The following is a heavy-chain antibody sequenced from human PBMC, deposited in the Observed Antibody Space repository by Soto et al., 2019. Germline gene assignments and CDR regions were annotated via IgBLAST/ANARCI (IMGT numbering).Heavy chain of an antibody. CDR3: ARGPSYYGSGSYYNGPSYYYYGMDV. CDR2: INHSGST. J-gene: IGHJ6*02. V-gene: IGHV4-34*01. CDR1: GGSFSGYY. Sequence: PSETLSLTCAVYGGSFSGYYWSWIRQPPGKGLERIGEINHSGSTNYNPSLKSRVTISVDTSKNQFSLKLSSVTAADTAVYYCARGPSYYGSGSYYNGPSYYYYGMDVWGQGTTVTVSS. D-gene: IGHD3-10*01.